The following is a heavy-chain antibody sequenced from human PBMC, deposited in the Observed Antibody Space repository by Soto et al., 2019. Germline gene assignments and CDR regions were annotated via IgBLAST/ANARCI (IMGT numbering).Heavy chain of an antibody. Sequence: VASVKVSCKVSGYTLTELSMHWVRQAPGKGLEWMGGFDPEDGETIYAQKFQGRVTMTEDTSTDTAYMELSSLRSEDTAVYYCATDRYCSSTSCLFDAFDIWGQGTMVTVSS. CDR2: FDPEDGET. CDR1: GYTLTELS. J-gene: IGHJ3*02. D-gene: IGHD2-2*01. V-gene: IGHV1-24*01. CDR3: ATDRYCSSTSCLFDAFDI.